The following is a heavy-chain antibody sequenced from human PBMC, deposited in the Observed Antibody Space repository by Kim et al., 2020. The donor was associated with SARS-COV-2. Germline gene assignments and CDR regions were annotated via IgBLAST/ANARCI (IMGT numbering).Heavy chain of an antibody. CDR3: ARESIAVAGTFDY. J-gene: IGHJ4*02. Sequence: NPALKSRVNISVDKSKNQFSLKLSSVTAADTAGYYCARESIAVAGTFDYWGQGTLVTVSS. D-gene: IGHD6-19*01. V-gene: IGHV4-59*01.